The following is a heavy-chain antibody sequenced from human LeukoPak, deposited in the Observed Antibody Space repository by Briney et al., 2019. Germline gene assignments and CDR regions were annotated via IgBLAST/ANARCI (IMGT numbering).Heavy chain of an antibody. Sequence: GRSLRLSCAASGFTFSSYGMHWVRQAPGKGLEWVAVISYDGSNKYYADSVKGRFTISRDNSKNTLYLQMNSLRAEDTAVYYCARDPYGSGSYGWFDPWGQGTLVTVSS. CDR3: ARDPYGSGSYGWFDP. D-gene: IGHD3-10*01. V-gene: IGHV3-30*03. CDR2: ISYDGSNK. CDR1: GFTFSSYG. J-gene: IGHJ5*02.